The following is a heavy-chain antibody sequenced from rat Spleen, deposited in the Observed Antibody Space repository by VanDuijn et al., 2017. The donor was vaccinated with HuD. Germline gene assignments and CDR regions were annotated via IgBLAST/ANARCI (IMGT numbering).Heavy chain of an antibody. Sequence: QVQLKESGPGLVQPSQTLSLTCTVSGFSLTSNSVHWVRQPPGKGLEWMGGIWGDGSTDYNSALKSRLSISRDTSKSQVFLKMNSLQTDDTAIYFCARGGELGDLDYWGQGVMVTVSS. J-gene: IGHJ2*01. CDR2: IWGDGST. CDR3: ARGGELGDLDY. CDR1: GFSLTSNS. D-gene: IGHD5-1*01. V-gene: IGHV2-1*01.